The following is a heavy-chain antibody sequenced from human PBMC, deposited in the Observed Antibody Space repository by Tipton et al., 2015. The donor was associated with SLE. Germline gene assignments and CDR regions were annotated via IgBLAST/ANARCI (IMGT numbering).Heavy chain of an antibody. D-gene: IGHD5-24*01. J-gene: IGHJ4*02. CDR3: ARGDGYKGAFDY. V-gene: IGHV4-30-4*08. Sequence: TLSLTCTVSGGSISSSSYYWGWIRQPPGKGLEWIGYIYYTGGTYYNPSLKSRVTISVDTSKNQFSLKLNSVTAADTAVYYCARGDGYKGAFDYWGQGTLVTVSS. CDR1: GGSISSSSYY. CDR2: IYYTGGT.